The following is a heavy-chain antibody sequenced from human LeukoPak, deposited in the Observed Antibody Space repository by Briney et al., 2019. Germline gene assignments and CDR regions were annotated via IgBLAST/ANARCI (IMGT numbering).Heavy chain of an antibody. J-gene: IGHJ4*02. CDR1: GFTFSSYA. D-gene: IGHD1-26*01. CDR2: INHSGST. CDR3: ARGRVGATFDY. V-gene: IGHV4-34*01. Sequence: GSLRLSCAVSGFTFSSYAMSWVRQAPGKGLEWIGEINHSGSTNYNPSLKSRVTISVDTSKNQFSLKLSSVTAADTAVYYCARGRVGATFDYWGQGTLVTVSS.